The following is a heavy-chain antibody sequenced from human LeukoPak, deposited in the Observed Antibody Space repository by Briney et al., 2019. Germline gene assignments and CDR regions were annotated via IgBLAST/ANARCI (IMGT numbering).Heavy chain of an antibody. V-gene: IGHV1-2*02. CDR3: ARATGRWFVFDY. J-gene: IGHJ4*02. D-gene: IGHD3-10*01. Sequence: ASVKVSCKASGYTFTGYYMHWVRQAPGQGLEWMGWINPNSGGTNHAKKFQGRVTMTRDTSINTAYMELSRLRSDDTAVYYCARATGRWFVFDYWGRGTLVTVSS. CDR2: INPNSGGT. CDR1: GYTFTGYY.